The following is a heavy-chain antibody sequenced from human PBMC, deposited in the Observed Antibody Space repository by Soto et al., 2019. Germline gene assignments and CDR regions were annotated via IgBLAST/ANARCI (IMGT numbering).Heavy chain of an antibody. CDR1: GGCIXSGGYY. D-gene: IGHD2-15*01. Sequence: SETLSLTCTFSGGCIXSGGYYLSWIRQHPGKGLEWIGYIYYSGSTYYNPSLKSRVTISVDTSKNQFSLKLSSVTAADTAVYYCARDRGSSGGSCYAFDIWGQGTMVTVSS. CDR2: IYYSGST. J-gene: IGHJ3*02. CDR3: ARDRGSSGGSCYAFDI. V-gene: IGHV4-31*03.